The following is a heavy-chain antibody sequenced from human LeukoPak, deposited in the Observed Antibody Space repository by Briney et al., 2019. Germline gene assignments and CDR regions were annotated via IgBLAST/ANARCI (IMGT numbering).Heavy chain of an antibody. CDR2: IKQDGSEK. J-gene: IGHJ4*02. D-gene: IGHD3-22*01. Sequence: GGSLRLSCAASGFTFSSYWMSWVRQAPGKGLEWVTNIKQDGSEKYYVDSVKGRFTISRDNAKNSLYLQMNSLRAEDTAVYYCARDRGYYYDSSGYYHYYWGQGTLVTVSS. V-gene: IGHV3-7*01. CDR3: ARDRGYYYDSSGYYHYY. CDR1: GFTFSSYW.